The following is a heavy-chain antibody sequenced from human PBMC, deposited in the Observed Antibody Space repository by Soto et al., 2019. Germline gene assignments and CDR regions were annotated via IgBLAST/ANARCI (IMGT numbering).Heavy chain of an antibody. CDR2: IYSGGST. CDR1: GFTVSSNY. D-gene: IGHD1-7*01. V-gene: IGHV3-66*01. J-gene: IGHJ6*02. CDR3: ASDELTEAGGYYYCAMDV. Sequence: EVQLVESGGGLVQPGGSLRLSCAASGFTVSSNYMSWVRQAPGKGLEWVSVIYSGGSTYYADSVKGRFTSSRDNSKNTXFRQMNSLRAEDTAVYYCASDELTEAGGYYYCAMDVWGQGTTVTVSS.